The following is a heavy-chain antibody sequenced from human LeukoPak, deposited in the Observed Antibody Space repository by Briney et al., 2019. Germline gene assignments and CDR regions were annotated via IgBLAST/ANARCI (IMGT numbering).Heavy chain of an antibody. CDR1: GFTFSNAW. CDR3: TTGHIYGSGSYYNPNWFDP. Sequence: GGSLRLSCAASGFTFSNAWMNWVRQAPGKGLEWVGRIKSKADGGTTDYAAPVKGRFTISRDDSKNTLFLHMNSLKTEDTALYYCTTGHIYGSGSYYNPNWFDPWGQGTLVTVSS. V-gene: IGHV3-15*01. CDR2: IKSKADGGTT. J-gene: IGHJ5*02. D-gene: IGHD3-10*01.